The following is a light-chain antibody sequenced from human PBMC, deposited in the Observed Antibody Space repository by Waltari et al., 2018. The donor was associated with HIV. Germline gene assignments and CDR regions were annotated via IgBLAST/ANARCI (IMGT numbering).Light chain of an antibody. CDR1: QSVSNK. Sequence: EIVMTQSPATLSVSPGGRVTLSCRTSQSVSNKLAWYPQKPGQAPRLLIYGASTRATGVPARFSGSGSGTEFTLTISSLQSEDVAVYYCQQYHQWPPRLPFGPGTKVEIK. CDR2: GAS. CDR3: QQYHQWPPRLP. V-gene: IGKV3-15*01. J-gene: IGKJ3*01.